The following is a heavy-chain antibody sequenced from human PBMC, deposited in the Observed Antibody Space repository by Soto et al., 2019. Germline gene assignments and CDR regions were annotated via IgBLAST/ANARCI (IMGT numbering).Heavy chain of an antibody. V-gene: IGHV4-39*01. Sequence: PSETLSLTCTVTGGSISSTSYYWGWFRQPPRKGTEWIGSIYNSGSTYYNPALKSRVIISVDTSKNHFSLKLSSVTAADTAVYYCAKPTVTTFSYLDAFDIWGQGTMVTVSS. J-gene: IGHJ3*02. CDR2: IYNSGST. D-gene: IGHD4-4*01. CDR3: AKPTVTTFSYLDAFDI. CDR1: GGSISSTSYY.